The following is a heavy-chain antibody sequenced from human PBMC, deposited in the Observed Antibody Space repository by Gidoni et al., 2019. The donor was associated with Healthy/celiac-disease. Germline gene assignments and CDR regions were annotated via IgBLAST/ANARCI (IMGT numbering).Heavy chain of an antibody. Sequence: QVQLVQSGAGVKKPGASVKVSCKASGYTFTSYSMHWVRQAPGQGLEWMGIINPSGGSTSYAQKFQGRVTMTRDTSTSTVYMELSSLRSEDTAVYYCARDYPYDSSGYYELSDAFDIWGQGTMVTVSS. CDR2: INPSGGST. V-gene: IGHV1-46*01. CDR3: ARDYPYDSSGYYELSDAFDI. D-gene: IGHD3-22*01. J-gene: IGHJ3*02. CDR1: GYTFTSYS.